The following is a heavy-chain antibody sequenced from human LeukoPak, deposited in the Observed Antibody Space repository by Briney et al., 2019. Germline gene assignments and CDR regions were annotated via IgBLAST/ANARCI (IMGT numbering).Heavy chain of an antibody. D-gene: IGHD3-16*01. CDR3: ARDRGGLSPYFDY. V-gene: IGHV4-61*02. J-gene: IGHJ4*02. Sequence: SQTLSLTCTVSGGSISSGSYYWSWIRQPAGKGLEWIGRIYTSGSTNYNPSLKSRVTISVDTSKNQFSLKLSSVTAADTAVYYCARDRGGLSPYFDYWGQGTLVTASS. CDR2: IYTSGST. CDR1: GGSISSGSYY.